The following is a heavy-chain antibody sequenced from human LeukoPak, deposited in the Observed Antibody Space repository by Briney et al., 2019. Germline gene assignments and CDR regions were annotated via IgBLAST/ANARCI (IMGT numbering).Heavy chain of an antibody. J-gene: IGHJ3*02. D-gene: IGHD3-3*01. CDR1: GFTFSSYS. Sequence: GGSLRLSCAASGFTFSSYSMNWVRQAPGKGLEWVSSISSSSYIYYADSVKGRFTISRDNAKNSLYLQMNSLRAEDTAVYYCARGPTYYDFWSAEMGLLDIWGQGTMVTVSS. V-gene: IGHV3-21*01. CDR3: ARGPTYYDFWSAEMGLLDI. CDR2: ISSSSYI.